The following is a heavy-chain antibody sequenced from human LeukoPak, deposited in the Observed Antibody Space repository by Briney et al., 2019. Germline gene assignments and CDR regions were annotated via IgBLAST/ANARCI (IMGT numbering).Heavy chain of an antibody. CDR1: GFTFSSYS. V-gene: IGHV3-21*01. Sequence: PGGSLRLSCAASGFTFSSYSMNWVRQAPGKGREWVSSISSSSSYIYYADLVKGRFTISRDNAKNSLYLQMNSLRAEDTAVYYCARDHRGSNYWGQGTLVTVSS. D-gene: IGHD3-10*01. CDR2: ISSSSSYI. J-gene: IGHJ4*02. CDR3: ARDHRGSNY.